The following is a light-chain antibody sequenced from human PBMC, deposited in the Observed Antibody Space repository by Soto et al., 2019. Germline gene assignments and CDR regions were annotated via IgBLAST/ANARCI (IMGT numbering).Light chain of an antibody. J-gene: IGKJ5*01. CDR3: QQGNSLPIT. CDR2: AAV. Sequence: QFPSSVSVSVGDRVTITCRASQGINKWLACYQQKPGKAPRLLIAAAVNLQTGVPSRFSGSGSGTDFTLTISSLQSEDFATYYCQQGNSLPITFGQGTRLEI. V-gene: IGKV1-12*01. CDR1: QGINKW.